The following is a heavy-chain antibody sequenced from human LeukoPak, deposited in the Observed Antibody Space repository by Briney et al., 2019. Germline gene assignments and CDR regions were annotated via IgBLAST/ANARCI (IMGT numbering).Heavy chain of an antibody. CDR3: ASDPRHASRMDV. V-gene: IGHV3-7*01. CDR1: GFIFRNYW. Sequence: GGSLRLSCAAYGFIFRNYWMNWVRQAPGKGLEWVANIKQDGSEQYYVGSVKGRFTISRDNAKNSLYLQMNSLRAEDTAVYYCASDPRHASRMDVWGQGTTVTVSS. J-gene: IGHJ6*02. CDR2: IKQDGSEQ.